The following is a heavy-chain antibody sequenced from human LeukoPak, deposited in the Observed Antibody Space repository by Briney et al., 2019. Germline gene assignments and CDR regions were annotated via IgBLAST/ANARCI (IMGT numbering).Heavy chain of an antibody. CDR3: ARPKGDYVLLSGMDV. CDR2: ISYDGSNK. CDR1: GFTFSSYA. J-gene: IGHJ6*02. D-gene: IGHD4-17*01. Sequence: GRSLRLSCAASGFTFSSYAMYWVRQALGKGLEWVSVISYDGSNKYYADSVKGRFTISRDHSKNTLYLQMNSLRAEDTAVYYCARPKGDYVLLSGMDVWGQGTTVTVSS. V-gene: IGHV3-30-3*01.